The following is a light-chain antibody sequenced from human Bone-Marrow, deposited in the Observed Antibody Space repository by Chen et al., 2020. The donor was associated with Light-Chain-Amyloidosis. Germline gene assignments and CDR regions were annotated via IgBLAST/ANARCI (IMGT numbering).Light chain of an antibody. V-gene: IGLV3-21*03. Sequence: SYVLTQPPSVSAAPGKTAKITCGGSDIGTKSVHWYLQKPGQAPVLVVSDENDRPSGIPERFSGSNSGDTATLTITRVEAGDEADYYCQVWHSRTDHKVFGGGTKLTVL. J-gene: IGLJ2*01. CDR2: DEN. CDR1: DIGTKS. CDR3: QVWHSRTDHKV.